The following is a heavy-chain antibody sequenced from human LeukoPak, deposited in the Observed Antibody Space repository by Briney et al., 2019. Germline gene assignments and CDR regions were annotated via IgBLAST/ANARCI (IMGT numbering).Heavy chain of an antibody. V-gene: IGHV3-21*01. CDR1: GVTFSSYGSYS. J-gene: IGHJ4*02. CDR3: ARGYDSSGYYPGALDY. Sequence: GGSLRLSCAASGVTFSSYGSYSMNRVRQAPGKGLEWVSSISVRSSHIYYVDSVKGRFTISRDNAKNSLYLQMNSLRAEDTAVYYCARGYDSSGYYPGALDYWGQGTLVTVSS. D-gene: IGHD3-22*01. CDR2: ISVRSSHI.